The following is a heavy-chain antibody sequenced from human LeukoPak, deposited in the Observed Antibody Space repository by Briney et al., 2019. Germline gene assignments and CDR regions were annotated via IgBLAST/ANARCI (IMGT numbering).Heavy chain of an antibody. CDR2: ISGSGGST. CDR1: GFTFSSYA. D-gene: IGHD2-15*01. CDR3: AKDRLYCSGGSCPEYYFDY. J-gene: IGHJ4*02. V-gene: IGHV3-23*01. Sequence: PGGSLRLSCAASGFTFSSYAMSWVRQAPGKGLEWVSAISGSGGSTYYADSVKGRFTISRDNSKNTPYPQMNSLRAEDTAVYYCAKDRLYCSGGSCPEYYFDYWGQGTLVTVSS.